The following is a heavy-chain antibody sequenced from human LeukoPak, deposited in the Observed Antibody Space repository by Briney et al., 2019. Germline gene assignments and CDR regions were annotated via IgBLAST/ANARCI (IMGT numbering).Heavy chain of an antibody. D-gene: IGHD3-10*01. J-gene: IGHJ4*02. CDR1: GGSISSSSYY. CDR3: ATTAGLPTQKQYYDY. Sequence: SETLSLTCTVSGGSISSSSYYWGWIRQPPGKGLEWIGSIYYSGSTYYSPSLKSRVTISVDTSKNQFSLKLNSVTAADTAVYYCATTAGLPTQKQYYDYWGQGALVTVSS. V-gene: IGHV4-39*07. CDR2: IYYSGST.